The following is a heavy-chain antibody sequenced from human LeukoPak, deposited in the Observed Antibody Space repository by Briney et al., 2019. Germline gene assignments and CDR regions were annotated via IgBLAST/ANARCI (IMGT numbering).Heavy chain of an antibody. J-gene: IGHJ3*02. V-gene: IGHV4-4*02. CDR2: INHSGST. Sequence: PSETLSLTCTVSGGSISNSYWWSWVRQPPGKGLEWIGEINHSGSTNYNPSLKSRVTISVDTSKNQFSLKLSPVTAADTAVYYCARDLSDYYGSGSYRPIDAFDIWGQGTMVTVSS. D-gene: IGHD3-10*01. CDR1: GGSISNSYW. CDR3: ARDLSDYYGSGSYRPIDAFDI.